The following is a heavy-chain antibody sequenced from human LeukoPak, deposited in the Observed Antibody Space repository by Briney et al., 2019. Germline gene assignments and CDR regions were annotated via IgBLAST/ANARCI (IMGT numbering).Heavy chain of an antibody. CDR2: IYSSGST. J-gene: IGHJ4*02. CDR3: ARGMGSSGXYYFDY. Sequence: SETLSLTCTVSGGSVSSGSYYWSWIRQPPGKGLRWIGYIYSSGSTNYNPSLKSRVTISVDRSKNQFSLRLSSVTAADTAVYYCARGMGSSGXYYFDYWGQGTLVTVSS. CDR1: GGSVSSGSYY. D-gene: IGHD1-26*01. V-gene: IGHV4-61*01.